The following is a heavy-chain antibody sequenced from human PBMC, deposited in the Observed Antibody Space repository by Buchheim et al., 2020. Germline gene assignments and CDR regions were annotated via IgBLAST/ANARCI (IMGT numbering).Heavy chain of an antibody. J-gene: IGHJ5*02. CDR1: GGTFSSYA. V-gene: IGHV1-69*06. CDR2: IIPIFGTA. CDR3: TRLLGADYVDLGKNWFDP. Sequence: QVQLVQSGAEVKKPGSSVKVSCKASGGTFSSYAISWVRQAPGQGLEWMGGIIPIFGTANYAQKFQGRVTITAGKSTSTAYMVLSSLRSEDTAVYYCTRLLGADYVDLGKNWFDPWSQGTL. D-gene: IGHD4-17*01.